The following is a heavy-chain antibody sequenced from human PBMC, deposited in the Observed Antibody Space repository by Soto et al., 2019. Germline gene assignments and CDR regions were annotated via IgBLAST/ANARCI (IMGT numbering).Heavy chain of an antibody. D-gene: IGHD2-15*01. CDR2: ISGRSGTT. V-gene: IGHV3-23*01. CDR3: AKTWQAGYSLDH. CDR1: GLAFSTYA. J-gene: IGHJ4*02. Sequence: VGSLRLSFAPFGLAFSTYAMSWVRQAPGKGLEWVLGISGRSGTTYYTDSLKGRFTISRNNSTTPLFLHMTSLRVDDTAVYSFAKTWQAGYSLDHWGQGALVAVSS.